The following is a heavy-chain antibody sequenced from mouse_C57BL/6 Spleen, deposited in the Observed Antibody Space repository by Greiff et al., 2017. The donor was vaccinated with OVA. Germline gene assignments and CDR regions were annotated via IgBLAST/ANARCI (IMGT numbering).Heavy chain of an antibody. CDR2: IRNKANGYTT. D-gene: IGHD3-3*01. J-gene: IGHJ1*03. V-gene: IGHV7-3*01. CDR3: ARWDVGYFDV. Sequence: EVMLVESGGGLVQPGGSLSLSCAASGFTFTDYYMSWVRQPPGKALEWLGFIRNKANGYTTEYSASVKGRFTISRDNSQSILYLQMNALRAEDSATYYCARWDVGYFDVWGTGTTVTVSS. CDR1: GFTFTDYY.